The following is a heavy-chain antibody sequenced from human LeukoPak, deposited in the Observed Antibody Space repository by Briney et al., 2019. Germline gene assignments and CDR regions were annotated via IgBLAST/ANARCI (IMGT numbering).Heavy chain of an antibody. D-gene: IGHD3-22*01. CDR1: GYTLTELS. V-gene: IGHV1-24*01. Sequence: GASVKVSCKVSGYTLTELSMHWVRQAPGKGLEWMGGFDPEDGETIYAQKFQGRVTMTEDTSTDTAYMELSSLRSEDTAVYYCATDYYDSSGYLNVDVWGKGTTVTISS. CDR2: FDPEDGET. J-gene: IGHJ6*04. CDR3: ATDYYDSSGYLNVDV.